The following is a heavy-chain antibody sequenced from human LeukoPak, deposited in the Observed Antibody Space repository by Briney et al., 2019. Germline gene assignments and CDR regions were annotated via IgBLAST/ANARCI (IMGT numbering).Heavy chain of an antibody. CDR3: AREPEGLTTESH. V-gene: IGHV1-69*04. J-gene: IGHJ4*02. Sequence: GASVKVSCKTSGGTFNNYIISWVRQAPGQGLEWVGTIILILDIANYAQKFQGRVAITADTSTSTAYMELSDLGSEGTAVYFCAREPEGLTTESHWGQGTLVTVSS. CDR2: IILILDIA. CDR1: GGTFNNYI. D-gene: IGHD1-14*01.